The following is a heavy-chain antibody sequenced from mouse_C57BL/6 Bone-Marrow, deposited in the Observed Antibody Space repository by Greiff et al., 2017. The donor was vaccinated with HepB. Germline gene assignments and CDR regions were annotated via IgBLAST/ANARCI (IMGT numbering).Heavy chain of an antibody. CDR3: ARGGAPVVAAWCYFDV. CDR2: IYPGDGDT. V-gene: IGHV1-82*01. CDR1: GYAFSSSW. Sequence: VQLQQSGPELVKPGASVKISCKASGYAFSSSWMNWVKQRPGKGLEWIGRIYPGDGDTNYNGKFKGKATLTADKSPITAYMQLSSLTSANSAVYFCARGGAPVVAAWCYFDVWGTGTTVTVSS. D-gene: IGHD1-1*01. J-gene: IGHJ1*03.